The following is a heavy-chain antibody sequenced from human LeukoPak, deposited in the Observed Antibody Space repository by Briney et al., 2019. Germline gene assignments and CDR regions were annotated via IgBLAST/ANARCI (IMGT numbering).Heavy chain of an antibody. D-gene: IGHD1-1*01. V-gene: IGHV3-11*04. CDR3: ARDPRTVRI. CDR1: GFTVSDNY. J-gene: IGHJ4*02. Sequence: GGSLRLSCAASGFTVSDNYMTWVRQAPGKGLEWLSYISGNGGDIQYADSVKGRFTISRDNAKNLLYLQMDSLRVEDTAIYYCARDPRTVRIWGQGTLVTVSS. CDR2: ISGNGGDI.